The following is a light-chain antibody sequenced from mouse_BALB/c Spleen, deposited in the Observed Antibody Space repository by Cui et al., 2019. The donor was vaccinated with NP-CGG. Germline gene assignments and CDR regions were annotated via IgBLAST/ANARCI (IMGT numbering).Light chain of an antibody. CDR1: TGAVTTTNY. J-gene: IGLJ1*01. CDR3: ALWYSTHWV. CDR2: GTI. Sequence: QPVVTQESALTTSPGETVTLTCRSSTGAVTTTNYANWVQEKPDRLFTGLIGGTINRAPGVPARFSGSLIGDKAALTITGAQTEDEAIYFCALWYSTHWVFGGGTKLTVL. V-gene: IGLV1*01.